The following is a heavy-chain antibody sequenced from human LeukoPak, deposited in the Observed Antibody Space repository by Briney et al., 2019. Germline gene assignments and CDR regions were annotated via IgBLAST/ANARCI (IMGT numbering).Heavy chain of an antibody. Sequence: PSETLSLTCTVSGYSISSGYYWGWIRQPPGKGLEWIGSTYHSGSTYYNPSLKSRVTISVDTSRNQFSLKLSSVTAADTAVYYCARRSSYCSGGSCYWDYWGQGTLVTVSS. CDR3: ARRSSYCSGGSCYWDY. CDR2: TYHSGST. CDR1: GYSISSGYY. V-gene: IGHV4-38-2*02. D-gene: IGHD2-15*01. J-gene: IGHJ4*02.